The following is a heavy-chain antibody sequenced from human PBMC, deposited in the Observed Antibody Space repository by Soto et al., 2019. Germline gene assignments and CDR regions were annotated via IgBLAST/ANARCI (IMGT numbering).Heavy chain of an antibody. CDR2: ISGSGGRT. CDR1: KFTFSSYG. D-gene: IGHD3-22*01. V-gene: IGHV3-23*01. Sequence: EVQLLESGGGLVQPGGSLRLSCAASKFTFSSYGMSWVRQAPGKGLEWVPVISGSGGRTYYADSVEGRFTISRDNSKNTLYLQMNSLRAEDTAVYYCAKGGYRNYFDYWGQGTLVTVSS. CDR3: AKGGYRNYFDY. J-gene: IGHJ4*02.